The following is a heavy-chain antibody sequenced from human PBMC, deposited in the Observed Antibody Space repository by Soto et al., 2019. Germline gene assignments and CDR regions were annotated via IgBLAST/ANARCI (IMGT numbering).Heavy chain of an antibody. Sequence: GGSLRLSCAGSGFTFSSYWMHWVRQAPGKGLVWVSRMFTDGSNTNYADSVKGRFTISRDNAKNTLYLQINSLRVEDTAVYYCARGNTGYGNSDSWGQGTLVTVSS. CDR1: GFTFSSYW. D-gene: IGHD5-12*01. J-gene: IGHJ5*01. CDR2: MFTDGSNT. V-gene: IGHV3-74*01. CDR3: ARGNTGYGNSDS.